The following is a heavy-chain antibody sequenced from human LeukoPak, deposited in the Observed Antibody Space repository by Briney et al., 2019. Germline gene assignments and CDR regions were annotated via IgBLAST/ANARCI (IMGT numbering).Heavy chain of an antibody. CDR1: GFTFPAYA. J-gene: IGHJ4*02. D-gene: IGHD2-2*01. CDR2: ITGAGGNT. V-gene: IGHV3-23*01. Sequence: PGGSLRLSCAASGFTFPAYAMSWVRQAPGKGLEWLSAITGAGGNTYYADPVKGRFTVSRDNSKNTLYLQMNSLKTEDTAVYYCTTDLYCSSTSCYCYWGQGTLVTVSS. CDR3: TTDLYCSSTSCYCY.